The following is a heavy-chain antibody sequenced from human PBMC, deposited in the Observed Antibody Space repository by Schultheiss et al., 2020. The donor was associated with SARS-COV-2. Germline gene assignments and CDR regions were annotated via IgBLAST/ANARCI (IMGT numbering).Heavy chain of an antibody. Sequence: GGSLRLSCAASGFTFSSYAMHWVRQAPGKGLEWVSVVYSSGSTHYADSVKGRFTISRDNSKNTLYLQMNSLRAEDTAVYYCAKGRGVVVAAMDYYYGMDVWGQGTTVTVSS. V-gene: IGHV3-NL1*01. CDR3: AKGRGVVVAAMDYYYGMDV. J-gene: IGHJ6*02. CDR2: VYSSGST. D-gene: IGHD2-15*01. CDR1: GFTFSSYA.